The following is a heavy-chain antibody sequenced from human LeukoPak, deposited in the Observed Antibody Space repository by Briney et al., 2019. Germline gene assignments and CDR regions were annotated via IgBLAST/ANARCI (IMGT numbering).Heavy chain of an antibody. J-gene: IGHJ4*02. CDR1: GFTVSDNY. D-gene: IGHD6-13*01. V-gene: IGHV3-53*01. Sequence: GESLRLSCAVSGFTVSDNYMSWVRQAPGKGLEWVSVMYTGGDTYYQNSVKGRFTFSRDISKNTLYLQMNRRRTEDTAMYYCARAGPQVPAAGVLAFWGQGTLVTVSS. CDR3: ARAGPQVPAAGVLAF. CDR2: MYTGGDT.